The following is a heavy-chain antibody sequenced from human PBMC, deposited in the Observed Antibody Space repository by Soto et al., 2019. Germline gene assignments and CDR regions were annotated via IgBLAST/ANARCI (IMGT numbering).Heavy chain of an antibody. J-gene: IGHJ3*02. D-gene: IGHD1-20*01. CDR2: FHPGDSGT. CDR1: GYRFTNYW. Sequence: GESLKISCKGSGYRFTNYWIGWVRQMPGKGLEWMGIFHPGDSGTRYSPSFQGQVTISVDKSVSTAYLQWSRLKASDTAIYYCARRDNAFDMWGQGTLVTVPS. CDR3: ARRDNAFDM. V-gene: IGHV5-51*01.